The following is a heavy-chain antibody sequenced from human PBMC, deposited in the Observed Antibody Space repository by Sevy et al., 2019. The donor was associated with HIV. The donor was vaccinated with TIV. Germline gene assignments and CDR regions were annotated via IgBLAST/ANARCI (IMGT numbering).Heavy chain of an antibody. J-gene: IGHJ4*02. D-gene: IGHD2-21*01. V-gene: IGHV4-39*01. Sequence: SENLSLTCSVSGGSISRNSYDWGWIRQPPGNGLEWIGSIFYSGNTYYATSLRSRVTISVDTSKNQFSLNLSCVIDADTAVYYCARHGGLVDRGFDFWGQGTLVSVSS. CDR1: GGSISRNSYD. CDR3: ARHGGLVDRGFDF. CDR2: IFYSGNT.